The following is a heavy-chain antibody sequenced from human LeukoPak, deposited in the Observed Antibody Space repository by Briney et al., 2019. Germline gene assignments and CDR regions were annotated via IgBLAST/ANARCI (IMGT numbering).Heavy chain of an antibody. V-gene: IGHV4-59*01. CDR2: IYYSGST. J-gene: IGHJ4*02. D-gene: IGHD3-10*01. CDR3: ARATYYYGSGSSSYFDY. CDR1: GGSISSYY. Sequence: SETLSLTCTVSGGSISSYYWSWIRQPPGKGLEWIGYIYYSGSTNYNPSLKSRVTISVDTSKNQFSLKLSSVTAADTAVYYCARATYYYGSGSSSYFDYWGQGTLVTVSS.